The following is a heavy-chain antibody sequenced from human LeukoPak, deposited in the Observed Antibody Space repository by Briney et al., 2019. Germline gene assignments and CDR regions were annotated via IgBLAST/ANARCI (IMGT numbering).Heavy chain of an antibody. D-gene: IGHD6-19*01. Sequence: SETLSLTCTVSGGSISSYYWSWIRQPPGKGLEWIGYIYYSGSTNYNPSLKSRVTISVDTSKNQFSLKLSSVTAADTAVYYCARGPDTDGYRSPHFDYWGQGTLVTVSS. V-gene: IGHV4-59*01. CDR3: ARGPDTDGYRSPHFDY. J-gene: IGHJ4*02. CDR1: GGSISSYY. CDR2: IYYSGST.